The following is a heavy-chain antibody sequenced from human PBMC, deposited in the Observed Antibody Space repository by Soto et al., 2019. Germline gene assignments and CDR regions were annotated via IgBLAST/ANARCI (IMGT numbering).Heavy chain of an antibody. CDR2: IYYSGST. CDR1: GGSISSGGYY. CDR3: ARDPLYLPRYGSGGSCYSGPL. D-gene: IGHD2-15*01. V-gene: IGHV4-31*03. J-gene: IGHJ3*01. Sequence: QVQLQESGPGLVKPSQTLSLTCTVSGGSISSGGYYWSWIRQHPGQGLEWIGSIYYSGSTYYNPSLESRVTIAVDTSKNRFSLKLSPVTAADTAVYYCARDPLYLPRYGSGGSCYSGPLWGQGPMVTVSS.